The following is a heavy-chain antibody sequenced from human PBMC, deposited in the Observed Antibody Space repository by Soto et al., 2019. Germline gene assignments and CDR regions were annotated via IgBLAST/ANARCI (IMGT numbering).Heavy chain of an antibody. CDR1: GGSISSGGYY. CDR3: ARVPLIYGMDV. J-gene: IGHJ6*02. V-gene: IGHV4-31*03. D-gene: IGHD3-16*01. Sequence: ASETLSLTCTVSGGSISSGGYYWSWIRQHPGKGLEWIGYIYYSGSTYYNPSLKSRVTISVDTSKNQFSLKLSSVTAADTAVYYCARVPLIYGMDVWGQGTTVTVSS. CDR2: IYYSGST.